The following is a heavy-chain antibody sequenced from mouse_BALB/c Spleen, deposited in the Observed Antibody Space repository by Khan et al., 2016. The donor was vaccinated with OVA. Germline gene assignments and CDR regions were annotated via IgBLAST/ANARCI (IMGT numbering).Heavy chain of an antibody. V-gene: IGHV5-9-1*01. CDR3: TNGNYGWFAY. D-gene: IGHD2-1*01. CDR2: ISSAGTYT. Sequence: EVELVESGGGLVKPGGSLKLSCSASGFTFSTFVMSWVRQTPEKRLEWVATISSAGTYTYFSDSVKGRFTISRDNAKYTLYLQMNSLRSEDTAMXYCTNGNYGWFAYWGQGTLVTVSA. J-gene: IGHJ3*01. CDR1: GFTFSTFV.